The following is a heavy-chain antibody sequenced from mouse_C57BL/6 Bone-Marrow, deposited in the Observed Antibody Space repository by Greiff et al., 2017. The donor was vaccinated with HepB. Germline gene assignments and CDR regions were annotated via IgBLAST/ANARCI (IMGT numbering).Heavy chain of an antibody. CDR1: GYTFTDYY. J-gene: IGHJ2*01. CDR3: ARYRLRSFDY. CDR2: INPNNGGT. Sequence: DVQLQQSGPELVKPGASVKISCKASGYTFTDYYMNWVKQSHGKSLEWIGDINPNNGGTSYNQKFKGKATLTVDKSSSTAYMELRSLTSEDSAVYYCARYRLRSFDYWGQGTTLTVSS. V-gene: IGHV1-26*01. D-gene: IGHD1-1*01.